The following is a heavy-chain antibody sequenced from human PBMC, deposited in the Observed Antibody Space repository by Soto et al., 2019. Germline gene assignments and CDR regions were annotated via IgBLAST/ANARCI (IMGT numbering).Heavy chain of an antibody. CDR2: IGAYNSNT. Sequence: QVQLVQSGAEVKKPGASVKVSCKASGYTFTSYGISWVRQAPVQGLEWMGWIGAYNSNTNYAQTFQGRVTMTTDTATSTAYMQLRSLTSDDTAVYYCARARVVARMDVWGQGTTVTVSS. CDR1: GYTFTSYG. V-gene: IGHV1-18*01. J-gene: IGHJ6*02. D-gene: IGHD3-3*01. CDR3: ARARVVARMDV.